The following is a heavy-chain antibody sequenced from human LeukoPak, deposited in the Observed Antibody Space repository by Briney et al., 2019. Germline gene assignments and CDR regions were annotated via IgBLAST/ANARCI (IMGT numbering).Heavy chain of an antibody. D-gene: IGHD2-15*01. V-gene: IGHV3-30*04. CDR1: GFTFSSYA. J-gene: IGHJ3*02. Sequence: GSLRLSCAASGFTFSSYAMHWVRQALGKGLEWVAVISYDGSNKYYADSVKGRFTISRDNSKNTLYLQMNSLRAEDTAVYYCASLMLGYCSGGSCYSDAFDIWGQGTMVTVSS. CDR3: ASLMLGYCSGGSCYSDAFDI. CDR2: ISYDGSNK.